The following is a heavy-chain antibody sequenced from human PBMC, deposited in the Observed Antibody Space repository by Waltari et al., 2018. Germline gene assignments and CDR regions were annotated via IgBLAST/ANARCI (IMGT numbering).Heavy chain of an antibody. D-gene: IGHD6-13*01. CDR1: GGSISSGDYY. Sequence: QVQLQESGPGLVKASQTLSLTCTVSGGSISSGDYYWSWIRQPPGKGLEWIGYINYSGSTYYNPSLKSRFTILVDTSKNQFSLKLNSVTAADTAVYYCAIGIAAAGAGQYFQHWGQGTLVTVSS. J-gene: IGHJ1*01. CDR2: INYSGST. CDR3: AIGIAAAGAGQYFQH. V-gene: IGHV4-30-4*08.